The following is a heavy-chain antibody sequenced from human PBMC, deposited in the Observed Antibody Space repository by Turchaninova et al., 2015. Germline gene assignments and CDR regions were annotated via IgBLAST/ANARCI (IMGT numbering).Heavy chain of an antibody. CDR1: GFTLRGLA. J-gene: IGHJ4*02. Sequence: EVQLVESGGGLVQPGGCLRLSCAAAGFTLRGLARSWVPPGPGKGLEGVAAVSGSSVYHADSVMGRFRISRDNSRNTLYLQMNSLRADDTAVYYCATDASRDSSDFWNLSFFDHWGQGTVVTVSS. V-gene: IGHV3-23*04. CDR2: VSGSSV. D-gene: IGHD3-3*01. CDR3: ATDASRDSSDFWNLSFFDH.